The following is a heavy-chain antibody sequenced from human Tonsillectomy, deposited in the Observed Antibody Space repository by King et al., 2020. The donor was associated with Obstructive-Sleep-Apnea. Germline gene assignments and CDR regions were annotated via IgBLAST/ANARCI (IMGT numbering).Heavy chain of an antibody. CDR1: GFTFSSYS. CDR3: AGMTQTDAFDI. V-gene: IGHV3-48*04. Sequence: VQLVESGGGLVQPGGSLRLSCAASGFTFSSYSMDWVRQAPGKGLEWVSYISSSIGTIYYAGSVKGRFTISRDNAKSSLDLQMNSLRAEDTAVYYCAGMTQTDAFDIWGQGTMVTVSS. J-gene: IGHJ3*02. CDR2: ISSSIGTI.